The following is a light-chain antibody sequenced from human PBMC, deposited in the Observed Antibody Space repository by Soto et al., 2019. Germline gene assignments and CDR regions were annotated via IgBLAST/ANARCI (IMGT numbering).Light chain of an antibody. CDR3: QHYHDWRIT. Sequence: EIVLTQSPATLSVSPGERATLSCRASQSIRDNLAWYQQKPGQTPRLLISDASTRATTIPVRFSGSGSGTEFTLTINRLQSEDFAVYYCQHYHDWRITFGQGTRLEIK. J-gene: IGKJ5*01. CDR2: DAS. V-gene: IGKV3-15*01. CDR1: QSIRDN.